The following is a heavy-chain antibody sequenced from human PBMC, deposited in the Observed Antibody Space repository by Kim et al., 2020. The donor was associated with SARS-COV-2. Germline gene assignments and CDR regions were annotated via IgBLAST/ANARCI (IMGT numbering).Heavy chain of an antibody. Sequence: ASVKVSCKASGYTFTGYYMHWVRQAPGQGLEWMGWINPNSGGTNYAQKFQGRVTMTRDTSISTAYMELSRLRSDDTAVYYCARDPGIVGATSLWYFDLWGRGTLVTVSS. CDR2: INPNSGGT. D-gene: IGHD1-26*01. CDR1: GYTFTGYY. J-gene: IGHJ2*01. V-gene: IGHV1-2*02. CDR3: ARDPGIVGATSLWYFDL.